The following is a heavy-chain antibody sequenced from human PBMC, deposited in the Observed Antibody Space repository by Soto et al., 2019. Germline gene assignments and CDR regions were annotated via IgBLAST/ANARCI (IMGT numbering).Heavy chain of an antibody. Sequence: QVQLVESGGGVVQPGRSLRLSCAASGFSFGIYGMHWVRQAPGKGLEWVAVIWSDGSNKYYADSVNGRFTISRDNSNNTLSLQMNSLRAEDTAVYYCTRGVTGFDFWGQGTKVTVSS. CDR1: GFSFGIYG. CDR2: IWSDGSNK. V-gene: IGHV3-33*01. CDR3: TRGVTGFDF. D-gene: IGHD1-1*01. J-gene: IGHJ3*01.